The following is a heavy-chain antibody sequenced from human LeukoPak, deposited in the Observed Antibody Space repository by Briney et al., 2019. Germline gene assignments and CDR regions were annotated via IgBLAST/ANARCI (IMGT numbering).Heavy chain of an antibody. D-gene: IGHD5-18*01. CDR1: GFTFSTTW. J-gene: IGHJ4*02. V-gene: IGHV3-21*01. Sequence: GGSLRLSCAASGFTFSTTWMHWVRQAPGKGLEWVSSISATGNYIYYADSVKGRFTISRDNAKNSLYLQMNSLRAEDTAVYYCARDRSGYTFDDWGQGTLVTVSS. CDR2: ISATGNYI. CDR3: ARDRSGYTFDD.